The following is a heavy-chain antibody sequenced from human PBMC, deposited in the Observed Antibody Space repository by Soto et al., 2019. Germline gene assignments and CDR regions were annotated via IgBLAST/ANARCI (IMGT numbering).Heavy chain of an antibody. CDR2: ISWNSANL. CDR3: AKVGPGVDY. J-gene: IGHJ4*02. V-gene: IGHV3-9*01. Sequence: PGGSLRLSCAASGFTFGDYAMHWVRQAPGKGLEWVSGISWNSANLGYADSVRGRFTISRDNAKNSPYLQMISLRAEDTALYYCAKVGPGVDYWGQVTLVTVSS. D-gene: IGHD1-1*01. CDR1: GFTFGDYA.